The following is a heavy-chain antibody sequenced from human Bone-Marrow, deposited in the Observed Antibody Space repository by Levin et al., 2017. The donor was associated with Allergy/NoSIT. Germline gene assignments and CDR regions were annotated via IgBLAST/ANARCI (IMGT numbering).Heavy chain of an antibody. CDR3: ARAKQGYIYDPFDM. CDR1: GFSFNNYS. CDR2: ISSRSSHI. J-gene: IGHJ3*02. D-gene: IGHD5-18*01. V-gene: IGHV3-21*01. Sequence: GGSLRLSCAASGFSFNNYSMNWVRQAPGKGLEWVSSISSRSSHIYYVDSVQGRFTISRDNAKGSLFLQMNSLRAEDTAVYYCARAKQGYIYDPFDMWGQGTLVTVSS.